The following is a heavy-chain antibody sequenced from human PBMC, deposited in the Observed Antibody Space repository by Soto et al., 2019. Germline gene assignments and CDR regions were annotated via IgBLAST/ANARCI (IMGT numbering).Heavy chain of an antibody. CDR3: AKGRLGPGADY. D-gene: IGHD4-17*01. CDR1: GFAFANYA. Sequence: EVQLLESGGDLVQPGGSLRLSCAASGFAFANYAMTWVRQAPGKGLEWVSTIGGGGGNTYYADPVKGRFTISRDNSKNTVYLQMNSLRAEDTAVHFCAKGRLGPGADYWCQGTLGTVS. CDR2: IGGGGGNT. J-gene: IGHJ4*02. V-gene: IGHV3-23*01.